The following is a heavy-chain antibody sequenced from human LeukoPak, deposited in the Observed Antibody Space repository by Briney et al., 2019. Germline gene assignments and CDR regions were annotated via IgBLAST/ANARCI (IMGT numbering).Heavy chain of an antibody. CDR2: IYYSGST. CDR1: GGSISSYY. V-gene: IGHV4-59*01. Sequence: SETLSLTCTVSGGSISSYYWSWIRQPPGKGLEWIGYIYYSGSTNYNPSLKSRVTISVDTSKNLFSLKLSSVTAADTAVYYCARDWYSSSWPNNWFDPWGQGTLVTVSS. D-gene: IGHD6-13*01. CDR3: ARDWYSSSWPNNWFDP. J-gene: IGHJ5*02.